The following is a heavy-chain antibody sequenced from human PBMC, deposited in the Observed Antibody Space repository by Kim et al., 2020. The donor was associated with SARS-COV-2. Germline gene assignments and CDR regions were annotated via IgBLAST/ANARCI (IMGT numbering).Heavy chain of an antibody. CDR3: ARSWMVRGVPDLDY. CDR1: GYTFTSYW. V-gene: IGHV5-51*01. CDR2: IYPGDSDT. D-gene: IGHD3-10*01. Sequence: GESLKISCKGSGYTFTSYWIGWVRQMPGKGLEWMGIIYPGDSDTRYSPSFQGQVTISADKSISTTYLQWSSLKASDTAMYYCARSWMVRGVPDLDYWGQGTLVTVSS. J-gene: IGHJ4*02.